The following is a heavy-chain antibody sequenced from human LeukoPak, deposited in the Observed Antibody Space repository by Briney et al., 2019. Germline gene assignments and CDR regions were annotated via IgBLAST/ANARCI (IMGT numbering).Heavy chain of an antibody. CDR1: GYTCVSYG. J-gene: IGHJ4*02. CDR2: ISVYNGDT. D-gene: IGHD3-10*01. Sequence: ASVKVSCKASGYTCVSYGITRVRQAPGQGLEWMGWISVYNGDTKYAQNLQGRVTLTTDTSTSTAYMELRSLRSDDTAVYYCVRGGGFNSGFEYWGQGTLVIVSS. V-gene: IGHV1-18*04. CDR3: VRGGGFNSGFEY.